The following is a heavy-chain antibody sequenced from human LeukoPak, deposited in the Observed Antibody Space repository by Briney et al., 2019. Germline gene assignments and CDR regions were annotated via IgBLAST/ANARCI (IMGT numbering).Heavy chain of an antibody. J-gene: IGHJ3*02. CDR3: AKDIGYCSSTSCSMFDDAFDI. Sequence: PGGSLRLFCAASGFNFEDFAILGARQAPGTGLEGVSLISEDAGSTYYADSVRGPFTISRDNSKTSLYLQMNSLRTEDTALYYCAKDIGYCSSTSCSMFDDAFDIWGQGTMVTVSS. D-gene: IGHD2-2*03. CDR1: GFNFEDFA. V-gene: IGHV3-43*02. CDR2: ISEDAGST.